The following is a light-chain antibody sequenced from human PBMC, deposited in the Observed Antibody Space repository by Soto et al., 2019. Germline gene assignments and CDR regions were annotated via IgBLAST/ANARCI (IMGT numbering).Light chain of an antibody. V-gene: IGLV4-69*01. Sequence: QPVLTQSPSASASLGASVKLTCTLSSGHSSYAIAWHQQQPEKGPRYLMKLNSDGSHSKGDGIPDRFSGSSSGAERYLTISNLQSEDEADYYCQTWGTGEVFGGGTKLTVL. J-gene: IGLJ2*01. CDR3: QTWGTGEV. CDR2: LNSDGSH. CDR1: SGHSSYA.